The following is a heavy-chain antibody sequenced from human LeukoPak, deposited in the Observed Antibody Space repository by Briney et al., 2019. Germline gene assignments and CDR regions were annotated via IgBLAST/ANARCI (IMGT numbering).Heavy chain of an antibody. V-gene: IGHV3-21*01. J-gene: IGHJ4*02. CDR1: GFTFSSYS. CDR3: ARDTGVRYFDWLPLDY. D-gene: IGHD3-9*01. CDR2: ISSSSSYI. Sequence: GGSLRLSCAASGFTFSSYSMNWVRQAPGKGLEWVSSISSSSSYIYYADSVKGQFTISRDNAKNSLYLQMNSLRAEDTAVYYCARDTGVRYFDWLPLDYWGQGTLVTVSS.